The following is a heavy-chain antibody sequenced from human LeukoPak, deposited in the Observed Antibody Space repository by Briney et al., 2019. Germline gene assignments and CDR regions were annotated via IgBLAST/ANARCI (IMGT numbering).Heavy chain of an antibody. Sequence: PGGSLRLSCAASGFTFSNYDMSWVRQAPGKGLEWVSAVSGSGGSTYYADSVNGRFTVSRDNSKNTLYLQMNSLRAEDTAVYHCAKDKTSGTYFDYWGQGAPVTVSS. D-gene: IGHD1-26*01. CDR1: GFTFSNYD. J-gene: IGHJ4*02. V-gene: IGHV3-23*01. CDR2: VSGSGGST. CDR3: AKDKTSGTYFDY.